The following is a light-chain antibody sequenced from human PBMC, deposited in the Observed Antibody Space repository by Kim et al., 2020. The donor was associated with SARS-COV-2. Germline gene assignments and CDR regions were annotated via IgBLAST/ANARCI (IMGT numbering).Light chain of an antibody. Sequence: VSPGQTAIITCSGDKLADKYTCWYQQKARQSPVLLIYEDTKRPSGIPERFSGSNSGSTATLTISGTQTMDEADYYCQAWDTNTASVFGTGTKVTVL. CDR3: QAWDTNTASV. V-gene: IGLV3-1*01. CDR1: KLADKY. CDR2: EDT. J-gene: IGLJ1*01.